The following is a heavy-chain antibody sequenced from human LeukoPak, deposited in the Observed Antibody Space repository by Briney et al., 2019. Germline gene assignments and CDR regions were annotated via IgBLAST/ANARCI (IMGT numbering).Heavy chain of an antibody. J-gene: IGHJ4*02. V-gene: IGHV3-48*04. CDR3: ARLPLGN. CDR1: GFTFSSYS. Sequence: GGSLRLSCAASGFTFSSYSMNWVRQAPGKGLEWVSYIRSSSRTIYYADSVKGRFTISRDNAKNTLYLQMNSLRAEDTAVYYCARLPLGNWGQGTLVTVSS. CDR2: IRSSSRTI. D-gene: IGHD7-27*01.